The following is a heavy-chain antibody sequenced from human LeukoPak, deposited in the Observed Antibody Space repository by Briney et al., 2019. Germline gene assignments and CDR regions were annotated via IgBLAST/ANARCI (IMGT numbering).Heavy chain of an antibody. CDR3: AREQHCGSTSCPQDV. Sequence: GASVKVSCKASGYTFTDYFIHWVRQAPGHGLEWMGWIKPDTGDTSYAQKFQGRLTTARDTSIRTAYMELTRLRSDDTAIYFCAREQHCGSTSCPQDVWGQGTPVTVSS. CDR1: GYTFTDYF. CDR2: IKPDTGDT. V-gene: IGHV1-2*02. D-gene: IGHD2-2*01. J-gene: IGHJ4*02.